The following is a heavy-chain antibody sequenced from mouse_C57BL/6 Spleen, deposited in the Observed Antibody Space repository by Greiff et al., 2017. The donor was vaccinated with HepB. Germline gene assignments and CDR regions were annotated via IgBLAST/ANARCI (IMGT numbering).Heavy chain of an antibody. D-gene: IGHD1-2*01. J-gene: IGHJ2*01. CDR1: GYSITSGYG. V-gene: IGHV3-2*02. CDR2: ISYSGST. Sequence: EVQGVESGPGLVKPSQSLSLTCTVPGYSITSGYGWNWIRQFPGNKLEWMGYISYSGSTNYNPSLKSRISITRDTSKNQFFLQLNSVTTEDTATYYCARTARIKYWGQGTTLTVSS. CDR3: ARTARIKY.